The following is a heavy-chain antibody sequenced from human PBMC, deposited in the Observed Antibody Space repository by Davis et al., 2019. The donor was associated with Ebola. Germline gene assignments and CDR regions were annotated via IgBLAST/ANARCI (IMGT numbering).Heavy chain of an antibody. D-gene: IGHD2-15*01. CDR2: INSDGSST. Sequence: GESLKISCAASGFTFSSYWMHWVRQAPGKGLVWVSRINSDGSSTSYADSVKGRFTISRDNAKNTLYLQMNSLRAEDTAVYYCAGTGCSGGSCYGSYYYYGMDVWGQGTTVTVSS. CDR1: GFTFSSYW. V-gene: IGHV3-74*01. CDR3: AGTGCSGGSCYGSYYYYGMDV. J-gene: IGHJ6*02.